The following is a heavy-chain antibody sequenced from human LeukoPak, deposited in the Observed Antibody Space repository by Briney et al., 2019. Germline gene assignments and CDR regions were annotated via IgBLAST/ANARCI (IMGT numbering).Heavy chain of an antibody. CDR2: MNPNSGNT. CDR1: GYTFTSYD. Sequence: ASVKVSCKASGYTFTSYDINWVRQATGQGLEWMGWMNPNSGNTGYAQKFQGRVTMTRNTSISTAYMELSSLRSEDTAVYYCARFEIVVDYYYVDVWGKGTTVTVSS. D-gene: IGHD3-22*01. V-gene: IGHV1-8*01. CDR3: ARFEIVVDYYYVDV. J-gene: IGHJ6*03.